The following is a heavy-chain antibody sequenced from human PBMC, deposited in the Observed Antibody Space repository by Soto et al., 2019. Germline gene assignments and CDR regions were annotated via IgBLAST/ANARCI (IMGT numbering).Heavy chain of an antibody. V-gene: IGHV6-1*01. CDR1: GDSVSSNSAA. J-gene: IGHJ4*02. CDR2: TYYKSKWFI. CDR3: AREDKGYSSGWDPIGFDY. Sequence: PSQTLSLTCDISGDSVSSNSAAWNWIRQTPSRGLEWLGRTYYKSKWFINYAVSVKSRITINPDTSKNQFSLQLNSVTPEDTAVYYCAREDKGYSSGWDPIGFDYWGQGTLVTVSS. D-gene: IGHD6-19*01.